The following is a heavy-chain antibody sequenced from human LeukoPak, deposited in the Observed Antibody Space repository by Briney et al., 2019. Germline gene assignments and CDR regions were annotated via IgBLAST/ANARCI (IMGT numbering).Heavy chain of an antibody. CDR1: GFTFSSYW. V-gene: IGHV3-7*01. D-gene: IGHD3-3*01. Sequence: GGSLRLSCAASGFTFSSYWMSWVRQAPGKGLEWVANIKQDGSEKCYVDSVKGRFTISRDNAKNSLYLQMNSLRAEDTAVYYCVGFWSGYPTHAFHIWGQGTMVTVSS. J-gene: IGHJ3*02. CDR2: IKQDGSEK. CDR3: VGFWSGYPTHAFHI.